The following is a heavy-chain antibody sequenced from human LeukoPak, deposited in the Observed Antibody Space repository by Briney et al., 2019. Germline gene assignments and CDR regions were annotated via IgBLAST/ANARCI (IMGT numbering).Heavy chain of an antibody. CDR2: VSGSGGST. J-gene: IGHJ4*02. CDR3: ARDRTGYYYDSSGYYYPPEHFDY. D-gene: IGHD3-22*01. Sequence: GRSLRLSCAASGFTFSIYGMSWVRQAPGKWLEWVSAVSGSGGSTYYADSVKGRFTISRDNAKNSLYLQMNSLRAEDTAVYYCARDRTGYYYDSSGYYYPPEHFDYWGQGTLVTVSS. CDR1: GFTFSIYG. V-gene: IGHV3-23*01.